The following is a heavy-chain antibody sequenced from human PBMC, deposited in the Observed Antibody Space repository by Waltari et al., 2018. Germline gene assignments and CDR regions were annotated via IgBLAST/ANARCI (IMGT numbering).Heavy chain of an antibody. CDR2: ISGSRGST. CDR3: AKDRGKDTAMVPLVY. Sequence: EVQLLESGGGLVQPGGSLRLSCAASGFTFSSYAMSWVRQAPGKGLEWVSAISGSRGSTYYADSVKGRFTSSRDNSKNTLYLQMNSLRAEDTAVYYCAKDRGKDTAMVPLVYWGQGTLVTVSS. V-gene: IGHV3-23*01. CDR1: GFTFSSYA. J-gene: IGHJ4*02. D-gene: IGHD5-18*01.